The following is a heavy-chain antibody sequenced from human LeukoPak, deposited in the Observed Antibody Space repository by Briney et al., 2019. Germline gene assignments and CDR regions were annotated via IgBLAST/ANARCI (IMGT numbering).Heavy chain of an antibody. CDR1: GFTFSSYW. J-gene: IGHJ6*02. V-gene: IGHV3-7*01. D-gene: IGHD4-11*01. CDR3: ARDSTTVILYYYYYGMDV. CDR2: IKQDRSEK. Sequence: PGGSLRLSCAASGFTFSSYWMSWVRQAPGKGLEWVANIKQDRSEKYYVDSVKGRFTISRDNAKNSLYLQMNSLRAEDTAVYYCARDSTTVILYYYYYGMDVWGQGTTVTVSS.